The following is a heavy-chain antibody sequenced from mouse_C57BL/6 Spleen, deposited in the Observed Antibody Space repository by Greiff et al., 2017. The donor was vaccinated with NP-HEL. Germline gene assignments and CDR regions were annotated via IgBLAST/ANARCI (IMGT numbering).Heavy chain of an antibody. CDR1: GFTFSDYG. D-gene: IGHD1-1*01. CDR2: ISSGSSTI. Sequence: EVQLVESGGGLVKPGGSLKLSCAASGFTFSDYGMHWVRQAPEKGLEWVAYISSGSSTIYYADTVKGRFTISRDNAKNTLFLQMTSLRSEDTAMYYCASLLITTVVAMDYWGHGTSVTVSS. J-gene: IGHJ4*01. V-gene: IGHV5-17*01. CDR3: ASLLITTVVAMDY.